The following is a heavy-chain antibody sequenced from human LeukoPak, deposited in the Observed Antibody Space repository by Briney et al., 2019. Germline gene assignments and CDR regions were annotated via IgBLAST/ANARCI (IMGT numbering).Heavy chain of an antibody. CDR1: GFTFSDYY. V-gene: IGHV3-11*05. D-gene: IGHD2-2*01. J-gene: IGHJ3*02. CDR2: ISSSSYYT. CDR3: ARGAKYCSSTSCYEDAFDI. Sequence: PGGSLRLSCAASGFTFSDYYMNWIRQAPGKGLEWVSYISSSSYYTNYADSVKGRFTISRDNDKNSLYLQMNSLRAEDTAVYYCARGAKYCSSTSCYEDAFDIWGQGTMVTVSS.